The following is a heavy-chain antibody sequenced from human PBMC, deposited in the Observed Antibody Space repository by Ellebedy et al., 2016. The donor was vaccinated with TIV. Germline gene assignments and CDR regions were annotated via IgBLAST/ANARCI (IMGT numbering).Heavy chain of an antibody. J-gene: IGHJ4*02. D-gene: IGHD4-23*01. V-gene: IGHV4-38-2*02. Sequence: MPSETLSLTCSVSGSSISSGYYWGWIRQPPGRGLEWIGCMYHSGSTYYSPSLKSRVTISVDTSKNQLSLRLSSVTAADPAVYYCARDGAGRWDYWGPGTLVTVSS. CDR2: MYHSGST. CDR1: GSSISSGYY. CDR3: ARDGAGRWDY.